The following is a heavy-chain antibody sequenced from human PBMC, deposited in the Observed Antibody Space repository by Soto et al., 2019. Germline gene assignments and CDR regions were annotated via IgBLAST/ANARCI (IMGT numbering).Heavy chain of an antibody. CDR2: IYYSGST. V-gene: IGHV4-39*01. D-gene: IGHD3-22*01. J-gene: IGHJ3*02. CDR3: ARLGTSYYYDSSGYYSLSNDAFDI. Sequence: SETLSLTCTVSGGSTSSSSYYWGWIRQPPGKGLEWIGSIYYSGSTYYNPSLKSRVTISVDTSKNQFSLKLSSVTAADTAVYYCARLGTSYYYDSSGYYSLSNDAFDIWGQGTMVTVSS. CDR1: GGSTSSSSYY.